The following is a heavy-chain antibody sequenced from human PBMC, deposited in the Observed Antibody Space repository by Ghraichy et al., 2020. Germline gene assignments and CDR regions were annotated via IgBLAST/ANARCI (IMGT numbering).Heavy chain of an antibody. D-gene: IGHD6-19*01. J-gene: IGHJ4*02. CDR3: ASLYGSSGSEWEPDY. V-gene: IGHV3-48*02. CDR1: GFTFSSYS. CDR2: ISSSSTI. Sequence: GGSLRLSCAASGFTFSSYSMNWVRQAPGKGLEWVSYISSSSTIYYADSVKVRFTIYRDNAKNSLYLQMNSLRDEDTAVYYCASLYGSSGSEWEPDYWGQGTLVTVSS.